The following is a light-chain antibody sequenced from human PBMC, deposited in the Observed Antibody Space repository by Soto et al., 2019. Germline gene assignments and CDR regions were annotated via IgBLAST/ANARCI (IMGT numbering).Light chain of an antibody. CDR1: QSVGSNY. Sequence: VMTQSPGTLSLSPGERATLSCRASQSVGSNYLAWYQQKPGQAPRLLIYGASSRASGIPDRFSGSGSGTDFTLTISRLEPEDFAVYYCQQYGSSPPYTFGQGTKLEIK. J-gene: IGKJ2*01. CDR2: GAS. CDR3: QQYGSSPPYT. V-gene: IGKV3-20*01.